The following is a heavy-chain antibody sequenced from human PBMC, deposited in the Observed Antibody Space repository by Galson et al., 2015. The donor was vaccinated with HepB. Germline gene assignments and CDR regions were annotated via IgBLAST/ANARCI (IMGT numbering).Heavy chain of an antibody. V-gene: IGHV1-2*02. CDR2: INPNSGGT. J-gene: IGHJ4*02. Sequence: SVKVSCKASGYTFTGYYMHWVRQAPGQGLEWMGWINPNSGGTNYAQKFQGRVTMTRDTSISTAYMELSRLRSDDTAVYYCARGVFPLKDIVVVVAATIALDYWGQGTLVTVSS. CDR3: ARGVFPLKDIVVVVAATIALDY. CDR1: GYTFTGYY. D-gene: IGHD2-15*01.